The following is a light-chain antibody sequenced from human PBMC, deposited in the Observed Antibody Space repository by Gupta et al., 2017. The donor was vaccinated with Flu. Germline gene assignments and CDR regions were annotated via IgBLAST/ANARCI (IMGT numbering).Light chain of an antibody. J-gene: IGKJ1*01. CDR2: GAS. V-gene: IGKV3-20*01. CDR1: QSIRGSY. Sequence: GTLSLSPGERATLSCRASQSIRGSYIFWHQQKPGQPPRLLIYGASSRATGIPDRFSASGSGTDFTLTISRVEPEDFAVYYCQQDGSSPWTFGQGTKVEIK. CDR3: QQDGSSPWT.